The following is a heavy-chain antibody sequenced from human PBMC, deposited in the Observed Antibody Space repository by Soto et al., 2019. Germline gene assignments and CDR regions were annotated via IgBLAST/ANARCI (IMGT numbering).Heavy chain of an antibody. D-gene: IGHD2-21*01. CDR1: GFTFDDFE. V-gene: IGHV3-49*04. J-gene: IGHJ4*02. CDR3: CGAESPDTAYFSHY. CDR2: IRNQSYKEKT. Sequence: PGGSLRLSCTASGFTFDDFEINWVRQAPGKGLEWVGFIRNQSYKEKTEYAAAVRGRFTISRDTSNGITYLQMISLNIEDAADYYFCGAESPDTAYFSHYWGQGTPVTVSS.